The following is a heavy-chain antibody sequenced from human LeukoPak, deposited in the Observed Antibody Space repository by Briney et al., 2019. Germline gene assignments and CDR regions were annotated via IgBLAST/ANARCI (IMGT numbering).Heavy chain of an antibody. V-gene: IGHV1-8*01. D-gene: IGHD2-8*01. CDR3: ARAPKVSEYYYYYYMDV. CDR1: GYTFTSYD. J-gene: IGHJ6*03. CDR2: MNPNSGNT. Sequence: GASVKVSCKASGYTFTSYDINWVRQATGQGLEWMGWMNPNSGNTGYAQKFQGRVTMTRNTSISTAYMELSSLRSEDTAVYYCARAPKVSEYYYYYYMDVWGEGTTVTVSS.